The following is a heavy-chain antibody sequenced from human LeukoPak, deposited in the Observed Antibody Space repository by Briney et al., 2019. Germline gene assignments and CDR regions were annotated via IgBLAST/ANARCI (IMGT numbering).Heavy chain of an antibody. J-gene: IGHJ4*02. CDR1: GFTFDDYA. Sequence: GGSLRLSCAASGFTFDDYAMHWVRQAPGKGLEWVSLISGHGGSTYYADSVKGRFTSSRDNSKNSLYLQMNSLRTEDTAFYYCAKTDVVVAAPPHSIDYWGQGTLVTVSS. D-gene: IGHD2-15*01. CDR2: ISGHGGST. V-gene: IGHV3-43*02. CDR3: AKTDVVVAAPPHSIDY.